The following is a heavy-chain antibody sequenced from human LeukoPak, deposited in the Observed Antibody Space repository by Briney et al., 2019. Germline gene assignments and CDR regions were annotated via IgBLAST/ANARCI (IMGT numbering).Heavy chain of an antibody. Sequence: GGSLRLSCVGSGFTFSSHWVDWVRQAPGKGLEWVAHIKPDGSQTYYVDSVKGRFTVSRDNAKNSLYLHMGSLRAEDTATYYCARLPLGSWGWFDPWGQGTLVTVSS. J-gene: IGHJ5*02. CDR1: GFTFSSHW. D-gene: IGHD6-13*01. V-gene: IGHV3-7*01. CDR2: IKPDGSQT. CDR3: ARLPLGSWGWFDP.